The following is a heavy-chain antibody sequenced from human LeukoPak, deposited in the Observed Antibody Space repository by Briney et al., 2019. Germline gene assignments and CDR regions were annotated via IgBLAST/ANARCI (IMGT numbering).Heavy chain of an antibody. CDR2: INPNSGGT. D-gene: IGHD1-26*01. CDR1: GYTFTGYY. Sequence: ASVKVSCKASGYTFTGYYMHWVRQAPGQGLEWMGWINPNSGGTNYAQKFQGWVTMTRDTSISTACMELSRLRSDDTAVYYCARGESGSYSWFDPWGQGTLVTVSS. CDR3: ARGESGSYSWFDP. V-gene: IGHV1-2*04. J-gene: IGHJ5*02.